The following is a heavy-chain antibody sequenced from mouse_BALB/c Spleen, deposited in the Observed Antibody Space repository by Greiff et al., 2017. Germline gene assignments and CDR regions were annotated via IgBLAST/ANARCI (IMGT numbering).Heavy chain of an antibody. Sequence: LEESGAELARPGASVKMSCKASGYTFTSYTMHWVKQRPGQGLEWIGYINPSSGYTNYNQKFKDKATLTADKSSSTAYMQLSSLTSEDSAVYYCARDYGSIYWYFDVWGAGTTVTVSS. CDR1: GYTFTSYT. V-gene: IGHV1-4*01. CDR2: INPSSGYT. CDR3: ARDYGSIYWYFDV. D-gene: IGHD1-1*01. J-gene: IGHJ1*01.